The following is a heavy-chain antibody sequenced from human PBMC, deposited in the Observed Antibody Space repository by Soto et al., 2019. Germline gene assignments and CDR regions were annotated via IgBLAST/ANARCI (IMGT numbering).Heavy chain of an antibody. V-gene: IGHV3-30*03. CDR3: AREYYDILTGLNWFDP. CDR2: ISNDGSNK. Sequence: AGSLRLSCAASGFSFSTYGRHWVRQAPGKGLEWVAFISNDGSNKYYADSVKGRFTISRDNSKNTLYLQMNSLRAEDTAVYYCAREYYDILTGLNWFDPWGQGTLVTVSS. CDR1: GFSFSTYG. D-gene: IGHD3-9*01. J-gene: IGHJ5*02.